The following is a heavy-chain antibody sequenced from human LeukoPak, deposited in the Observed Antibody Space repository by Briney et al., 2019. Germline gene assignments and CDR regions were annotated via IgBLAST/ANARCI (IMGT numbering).Heavy chain of an antibody. J-gene: IGHJ4*02. Sequence: GGSLRLCCATSGFTFSYYAIHWVRQAPDKGLHWVAVISPDGDVKFYADSVKGRFTISRDNSKNTLYLQMNSLRAEDTAVYYCAKQGIAVAGAFDYWGQGTLVTVSS. CDR2: ISPDGDVK. CDR3: AKQGIAVAGAFDY. V-gene: IGHV3-30*04. D-gene: IGHD6-19*01. CDR1: GFTFSYYA.